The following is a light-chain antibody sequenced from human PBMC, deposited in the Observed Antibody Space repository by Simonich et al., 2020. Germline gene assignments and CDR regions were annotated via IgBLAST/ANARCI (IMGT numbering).Light chain of an antibody. CDR2: DDR. CDR1: NIGRKS. V-gene: IGLV3-21*03. Sequence: SYVLTQPPSVSVAPGKTARITCGGNNIGRKSVHWYQQKPGQAPGLGVYDDRDRPSGIPERFAGSNSGNTATLTISRVEAGDEADYYCQVWDSSSDHPVFGGGTKLTVL. CDR3: QVWDSSSDHPV. J-gene: IGLJ2*01.